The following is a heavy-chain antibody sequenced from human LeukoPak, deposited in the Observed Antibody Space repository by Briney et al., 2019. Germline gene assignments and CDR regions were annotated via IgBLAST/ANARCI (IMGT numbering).Heavy chain of an antibody. V-gene: IGHV1-69*05. D-gene: IGHD2-8*02. J-gene: IGHJ4*02. CDR2: IIPIFGTA. CDR1: GGTFITYA. CDR3: ARDRSGGGFGY. Sequence: SVKVSCKASGGTFITYAISWVRQAPGQGLEWMAGIIPIFGTANYAQKFQGRVTMTRDTSISTAYMELSRLRSDDTAVYYCARDRSGGGFGYWGQGTLVTVSS.